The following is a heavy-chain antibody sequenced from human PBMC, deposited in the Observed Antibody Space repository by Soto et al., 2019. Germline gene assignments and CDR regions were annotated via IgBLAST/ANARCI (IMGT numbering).Heavy chain of an antibody. D-gene: IGHD6-25*01. V-gene: IGHV3-74*01. CDR1: GFTFNTHW. Sequence: GGSLRLSCTASGFTFNTHWMHWVRQARGKGLVWVSRISFDGITTNYADSVKGRLTVSRYNAKNTVYLHVKTLRDEYTAVYYCARGGARRVDYWGQGSMVTVAS. J-gene: IGHJ4*02. CDR2: ISFDGITT. CDR3: ARGGARRVDY.